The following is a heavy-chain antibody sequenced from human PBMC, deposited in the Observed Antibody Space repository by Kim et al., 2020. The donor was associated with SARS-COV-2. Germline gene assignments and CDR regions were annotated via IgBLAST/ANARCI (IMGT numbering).Heavy chain of an antibody. CDR1: GFTFSDYY. CDR3: ARDLGDAAALTNYYYYGMDV. Sequence: GGSLRLSCAASGFTFSDYYMSWIRQAPGKGLEWVSYISSSSSYTNYADSVKGRFTISRDNAKNSLYLQMNSLRAEDTAVYYCARDLGDAAALTNYYYYGMDVWGQGTTVTVSS. D-gene: IGHD2-2*01. V-gene: IGHV3-11*06. CDR2: ISSSSSYT. J-gene: IGHJ6*02.